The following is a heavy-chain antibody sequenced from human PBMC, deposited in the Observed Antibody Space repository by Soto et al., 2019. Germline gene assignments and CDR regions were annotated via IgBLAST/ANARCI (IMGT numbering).Heavy chain of an antibody. Sequence: QLQLQESGPGLVKPSETLSLTCTVSGGSISSSSYYWGWIRQPPGKGLEWIGSIYYSGSTYYNPSIKSRVTISVDTSKNQFSRKLSSVTAADTAVYYCARASRYCSGGRCYPDAFDIWGQGTMVTVSS. D-gene: IGHD2-15*01. CDR3: ARASRYCSGGRCYPDAFDI. CDR1: GGSISSSSYY. CDR2: IYYSGST. V-gene: IGHV4-39*01. J-gene: IGHJ3*02.